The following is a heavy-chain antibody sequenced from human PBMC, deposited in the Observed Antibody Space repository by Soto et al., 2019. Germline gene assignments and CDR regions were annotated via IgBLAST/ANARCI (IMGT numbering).Heavy chain of an antibody. V-gene: IGHV4-34*01. Sequence: SETLSLTCAVYGGSFSCYYLSWIRQPPGKGLEWIGEINHSGSTNYNPSLKSRVTISVDTSKNQFSLKLSSVTAADTAVYYCASLYYDFWSGYYTFDYWGQGTLVTVSS. J-gene: IGHJ4*02. CDR2: INHSGST. D-gene: IGHD3-3*01. CDR3: ASLYYDFWSGYYTFDY. CDR1: GGSFSCYY.